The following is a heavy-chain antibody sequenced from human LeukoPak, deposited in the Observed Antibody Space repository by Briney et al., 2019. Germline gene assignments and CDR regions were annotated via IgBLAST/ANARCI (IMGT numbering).Heavy chain of an antibody. Sequence: GGSLRLSCAASGFTFRRYGMNWVRQAPGKGLEWVGFIRSEAYGGTPEYAASVKGRFTISRDDSKSIAYLQMNSLKTEDTAVYYCTRDQTPYYWGQGTLVTVSS. CDR3: TRDQTPYY. J-gene: IGHJ4*02. CDR1: GFTFRRYG. V-gene: IGHV3-49*04. CDR2: IRSEAYGGTP.